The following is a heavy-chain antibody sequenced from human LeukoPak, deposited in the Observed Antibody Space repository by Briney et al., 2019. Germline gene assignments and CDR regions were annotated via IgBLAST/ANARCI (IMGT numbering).Heavy chain of an antibody. V-gene: IGHV3-7*03. D-gene: IGHD2-21*02. Sequence: GGSLRLSCVPTTFIFSSYWMSWVRQIPGKGLEWVANIKQDGSDHYYSDSVKGRFTTSRDNAKNSLYLQMNSLRAEDMALYYCAKDVGGGDWDNYFDYWGQGTLVTVSS. J-gene: IGHJ4*02. CDR1: TFIFSSYW. CDR3: AKDVGGGDWDNYFDY. CDR2: IKQDGSDH.